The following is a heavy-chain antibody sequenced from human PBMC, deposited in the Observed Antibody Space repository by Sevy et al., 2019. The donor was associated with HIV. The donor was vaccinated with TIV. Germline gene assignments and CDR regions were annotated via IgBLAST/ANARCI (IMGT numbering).Heavy chain of an antibody. CDR3: AREFRGLFDY. D-gene: IGHD3-10*01. J-gene: IGHJ4*02. CDR2: IYHSGST. Sequence: SETLSLTCAVSGYSISSGYYWGWIRQPPGKGLEWIGSIYHSGSTYYNPSLKSRVTISVDTSTNQFSLKLSSVTAADTAVYYCAREFRGLFDYWGQGTLVTVSS. CDR1: GYSISSGYY. V-gene: IGHV4-38-2*02.